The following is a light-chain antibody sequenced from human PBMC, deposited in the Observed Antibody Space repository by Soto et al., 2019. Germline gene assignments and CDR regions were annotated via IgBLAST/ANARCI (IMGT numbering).Light chain of an antibody. CDR3: QQSYSTAQT. CDR2: AAS. CDR1: QTITTF. Sequence: DIQMTQSPSSLSASVGDRVTITCRASQTITTFLNWYQQRPGEAPKLLIYAASSLQSGVPSRFSGSGSGTDFTLTISSLQPEDFATYFCQQSYSTAQTFGQGTKVEIK. J-gene: IGKJ1*01. V-gene: IGKV1-39*01.